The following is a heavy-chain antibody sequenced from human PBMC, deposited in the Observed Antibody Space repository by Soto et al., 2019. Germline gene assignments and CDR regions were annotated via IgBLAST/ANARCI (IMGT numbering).Heavy chain of an antibody. CDR1: GYIFTSNY. J-gene: IGHJ4*02. CDR3: AGDFERQLGLDY. CDR2: INPSGGST. Sequence: QVQLVQSGAEVKKPGASVKVSCKASGYIFTSNYMHWVRQAPGQGLAWMGIINPSGGSTTYAQKFRGRDTMTRDKSTSTGYMELSSLRSEGTAVYFCAGDFERQLGLDYWGQGTLVTVSS. D-gene: IGHD1-1*01. V-gene: IGHV1-46*01.